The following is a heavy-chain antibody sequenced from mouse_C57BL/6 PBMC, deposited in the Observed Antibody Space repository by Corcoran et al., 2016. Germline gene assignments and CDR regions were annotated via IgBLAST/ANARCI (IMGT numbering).Heavy chain of an antibody. CDR2: IYPGSGNT. CDR1: GYTFTDYY. Sequence: QVQLKQSGAELVRPGASVKLSCKASGYTFTDYYINWVKQRPGQGLEWIARIYPGSGNTYYNEKFKGKATLTAEKSSSTAYMQLSSLTSEDSAVYFCARGYYSNYDVAMDYWGQGTSVTVSS. V-gene: IGHV1-76*01. CDR3: ARGYYSNYDVAMDY. J-gene: IGHJ4*01. D-gene: IGHD2-5*01.